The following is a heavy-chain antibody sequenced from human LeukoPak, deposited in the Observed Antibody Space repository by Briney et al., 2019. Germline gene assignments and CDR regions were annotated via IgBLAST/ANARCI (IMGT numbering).Heavy chain of an antibody. CDR1: GGSISSRSYY. D-gene: IGHD5-18*01. CDR3: ARDRAHTAMARERVRWFDP. CDR2: IYYSGST. Sequence: SETLSLTCTVSGGSISSRSYYWGGIRQPPGKGLEWIGSIYYSGSTYYNPSLKSRVTISVDTSKNQFSLKLSSVTAADTAVYYCARDRAHTAMARERVRWFDPWGQGTLVSVSS. V-gene: IGHV4-39*07. J-gene: IGHJ5*02.